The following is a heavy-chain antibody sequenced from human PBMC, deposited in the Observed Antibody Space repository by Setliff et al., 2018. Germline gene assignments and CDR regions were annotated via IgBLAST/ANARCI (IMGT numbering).Heavy chain of an antibody. J-gene: IGHJ4*02. CDR3: ARTPDGFLGDGYNLNTLGYFDS. CDR1: GGSISSGGYY. CDR2: INHSGST. D-gene: IGHD3-3*01. V-gene: IGHV4-31*03. Sequence: PSETLSLTCTVSGGSISSGGYYWSWIRQHPGKGLEWIGEINHSGSTNYNPSLKSRVTISVDTSKNQFSLKLSSVTAADTAVYYCARTPDGFLGDGYNLNTLGYFDSWGQGTLVTVSS.